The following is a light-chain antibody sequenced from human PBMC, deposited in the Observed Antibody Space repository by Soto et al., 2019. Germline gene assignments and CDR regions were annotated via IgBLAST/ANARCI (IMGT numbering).Light chain of an antibody. Sequence: DIQMTQSPSSLSASVGDRVTITCRASQSISNSLSWYHQKPGKAPKLLIYDASGLQSGVPSRFSGTGSGTDFTLTISNLHPEDFATYYCQQSYTTPYTFGQGTKLEIK. CDR3: QQSYTTPYT. J-gene: IGKJ2*01. V-gene: IGKV1-39*01. CDR1: QSISNS. CDR2: DAS.